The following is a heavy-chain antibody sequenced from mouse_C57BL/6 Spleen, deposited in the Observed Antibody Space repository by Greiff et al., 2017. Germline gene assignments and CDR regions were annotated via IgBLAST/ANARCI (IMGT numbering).Heavy chain of an antibody. D-gene: IGHD1-1*01. J-gene: IGHJ1*03. CDR3: ERHEDSHYYGSSDWYFDV. Sequence: QVQLQQSGAELVKPGASVKLSCKASGYTFTEYTIHWVKQRSGQGLEWIGWFYPGSGSIKYNENFKDKATLTADKSSSTVYMELSRVTSEDSAVYVCERHEDSHYYGSSDWYFDVWGTGTTVTVSS. CDR2: FYPGSGSI. V-gene: IGHV1-62-2*01. CDR1: GYTFTEYT.